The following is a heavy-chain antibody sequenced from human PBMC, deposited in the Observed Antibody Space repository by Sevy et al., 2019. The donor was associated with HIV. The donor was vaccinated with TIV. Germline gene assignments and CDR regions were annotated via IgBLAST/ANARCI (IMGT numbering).Heavy chain of an antibody. J-gene: IGHJ4*02. CDR3: ARAIHDYVWGSYRYKSPGVHFDY. CDR2: IYHSGCA. V-gene: IGHV4-30-2*01. CDR1: GGSISSGGYS. D-gene: IGHD3-16*02. Sequence: SETLSLTCAVSGGSISSGGYSWSWIRQPPGKGLEWIGYIYHSGCAYYNPSLKSRVTISVDRSKNQFSLKLSSVTAADTAVYYCARAIHDYVWGSYRYKSPGVHFDYWGQGTLVTVSS.